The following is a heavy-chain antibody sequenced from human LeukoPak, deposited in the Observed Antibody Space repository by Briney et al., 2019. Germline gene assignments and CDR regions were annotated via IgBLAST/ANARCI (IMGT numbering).Heavy chain of an antibody. J-gene: IGHJ3*02. D-gene: IGHD3-22*01. Sequence: GGSLRLSCAASGFTFSSYSMNWVRQAPGKGLEWVSSISSSSSYIYYADSVKGRFTISRDNAKNSLYLQMNSLRAEDTAVYYCARECHDSSGYYYVEAAFDIWGQGTMVTVSS. CDR3: ARECHDSSGYYYVEAAFDI. CDR2: ISSSSSYI. CDR1: GFTFSSYS. V-gene: IGHV3-21*01.